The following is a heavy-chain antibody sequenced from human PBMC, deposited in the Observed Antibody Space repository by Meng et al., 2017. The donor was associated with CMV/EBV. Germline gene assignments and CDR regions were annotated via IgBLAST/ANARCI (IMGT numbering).Heavy chain of an antibody. Sequence: SVKVSCKASGGTFSSYAISWVRQAPGQGLEWMGGIIPIFGTANYAQKFQGRATITTDESTSTAYMELSSLRSEDTAVYYCARTYYDFWSGYYTAYYYGMDVWGQGTTVTVSS. J-gene: IGHJ6*02. CDR2: IIPIFGTA. V-gene: IGHV1-69*05. D-gene: IGHD3-3*01. CDR1: GGTFSSYA. CDR3: ARTYYDFWSGYYTAYYYGMDV.